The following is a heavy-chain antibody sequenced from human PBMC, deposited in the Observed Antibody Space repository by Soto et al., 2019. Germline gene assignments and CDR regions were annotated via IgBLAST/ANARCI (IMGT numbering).Heavy chain of an antibody. CDR1: GFTFSSYA. D-gene: IGHD2-8*02. V-gene: IGHV3-23*01. J-gene: IGHJ3*02. CDR3: AKGFSIDVWCPHI. Sequence: GGSLRLSCAASGFTFSSYAMSWVRQAPGKGLEWVSAISGSGGSTYYADSVKGRFTISRDNSKNTLYLQMNSLRAEDTAVYYCAKGFSIDVWCPHILGQVTMVTVSS. CDR2: ISGSGGST.